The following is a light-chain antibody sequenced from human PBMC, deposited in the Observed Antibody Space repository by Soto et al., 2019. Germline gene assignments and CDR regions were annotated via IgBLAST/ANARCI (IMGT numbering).Light chain of an antibody. CDR3: CSYAGSSTYVV. CDR2: EGS. Sequence: QSALTQPASVSGSPGQSITISCTGTSSDVGSYNLVSWYQQHPGKAPKLMIYEGSKRPSGVSNRFSGSKSGNTASLTISGPQAEDGADYSCCSYAGSSTYVVFGGGPKLPVL. V-gene: IGLV2-23*01. J-gene: IGLJ2*01. CDR1: SSDVGSYNL.